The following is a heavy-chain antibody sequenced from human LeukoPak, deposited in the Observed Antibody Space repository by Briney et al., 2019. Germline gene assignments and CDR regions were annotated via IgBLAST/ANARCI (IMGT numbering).Heavy chain of an antibody. Sequence: GGSLRLSCAASGFTFSSYSMNWVRQAPGKGLEWVSSISRSSSYIYSADSVKGRFTISRDNAKNSLYLHMNSLRAEDTAVYYCVGFYGDYVGAFDYWGQGTLVTVSS. J-gene: IGHJ4*02. D-gene: IGHD4-17*01. CDR2: ISRSSSYI. V-gene: IGHV3-21*01. CDR3: VGFYGDYVGAFDY. CDR1: GFTFSSYS.